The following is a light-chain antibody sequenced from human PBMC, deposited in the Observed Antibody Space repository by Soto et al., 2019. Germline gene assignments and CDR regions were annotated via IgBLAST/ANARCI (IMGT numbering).Light chain of an antibody. CDR2: SNN. Sequence: QSVLTQPPSASGTPGQRVTISCSGSSSNIGSNSVNWYQLLPGTAPKLLIYSNNQRPSGVPDRFSGSKSGTSASLAISGLQSEDEADYYCEAWDDILNGVVFGGGTKLTVL. CDR1: SSNIGSNS. J-gene: IGLJ2*01. V-gene: IGLV1-44*01. CDR3: EAWDDILNGVV.